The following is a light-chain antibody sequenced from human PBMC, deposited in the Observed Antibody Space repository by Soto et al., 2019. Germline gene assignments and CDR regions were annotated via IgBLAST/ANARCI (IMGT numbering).Light chain of an antibody. CDR3: CSYAGSSTYV. CDR2: EVS. Sequence: QSALTQPASVSGSPGQSITISCTGTSSDVGTYHLVSWYQHHPGKAPKFMIYEVSKRPSGVSNRFSGSKSGNTASLTISGLQPEDEADYYCCSYAGSSTYVFGTGTKLTVL. V-gene: IGLV2-23*02. J-gene: IGLJ1*01. CDR1: SSDVGTYHL.